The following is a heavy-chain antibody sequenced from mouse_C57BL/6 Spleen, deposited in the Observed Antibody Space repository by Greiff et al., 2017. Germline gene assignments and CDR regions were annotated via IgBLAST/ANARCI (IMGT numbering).Heavy chain of an antibody. Sequence: QVQLQQPGAELVRPGSSVKLSCKASGYTFTSYWMHWVKQRPIQGLEWIGNIDPSDSETHYNQKFKDKATLTVDKSSSTAYMQLSSLTSEDSAVYYCARGGYYGSSEAWFAYWGQGTLVTVSA. D-gene: IGHD1-1*01. CDR1: GYTFTSYW. CDR2: IDPSDSET. V-gene: IGHV1-52*01. CDR3: ARGGYYGSSEAWFAY. J-gene: IGHJ3*01.